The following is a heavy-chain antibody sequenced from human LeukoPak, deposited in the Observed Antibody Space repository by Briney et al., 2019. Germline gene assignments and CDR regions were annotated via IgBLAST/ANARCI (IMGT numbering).Heavy chain of an antibody. CDR1: GFTFSSYE. Sequence: GGSLRLSCAASGFTFSSYEMNWVRQAPGKGLEWVANINQDGSEKYYVDSVKGRFTISRDNAKNSLYLQMNSLRAEDTAVYYCARSYSSGWYGVGYWGQGTLVTVSS. J-gene: IGHJ4*02. CDR3: ARSYSSGWYGVGY. D-gene: IGHD6-19*01. CDR2: INQDGSEK. V-gene: IGHV3-7*01.